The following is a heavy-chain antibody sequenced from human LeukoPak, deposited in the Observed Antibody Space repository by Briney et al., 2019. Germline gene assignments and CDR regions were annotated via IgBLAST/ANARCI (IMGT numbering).Heavy chain of an antibody. CDR3: AAGGTIWDFDY. D-gene: IGHD3-3*01. V-gene: IGHV1-58*01. Sequence: SVKVSCKASGSTFSTSAVQWVRQAGGQGLEWIAWIVVGSGNTNYAQRFQERVTITRDMSTRTVYMELTGPRSDDTAVYYCAAGGTIWDFDYWGQGTLVTVSS. CDR1: GSTFSTSA. J-gene: IGHJ4*02. CDR2: IVVGSGNT.